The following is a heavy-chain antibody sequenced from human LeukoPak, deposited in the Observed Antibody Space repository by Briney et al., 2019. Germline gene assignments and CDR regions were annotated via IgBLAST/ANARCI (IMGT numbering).Heavy chain of an antibody. CDR2: INHSGST. V-gene: IGHV4-34*01. CDR1: GGSFSGYY. D-gene: IGHD3-9*01. J-gene: IGHJ5*02. Sequence: SETLSLTCAVYGGSFSGYYWSWIRQPPGKGLEWIGEINHSGSTNYNPSLKSRVTISVDTSKNQFSLKLSSVTAADTAVYYCARVRLRRYDILTGSTRRHNWFDPWGQGTLVTVSS. CDR3: ARVRLRRYDILTGSTRRHNWFDP.